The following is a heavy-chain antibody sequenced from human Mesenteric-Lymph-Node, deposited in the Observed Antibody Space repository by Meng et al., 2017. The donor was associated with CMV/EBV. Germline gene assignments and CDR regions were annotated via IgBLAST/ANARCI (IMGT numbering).Heavy chain of an antibody. CDR3: AIITSRG. Sequence: GESLKISCAASGFTFGSYGMHWVRQAPGKGLEWVAFIRYDGSNKYYADSVKGRFTISRDNSKNTLYLQMNSLRAEDTAVYYCAIITSRGWGQGTLVTVSS. D-gene: IGHD3-22*01. CDR2: IRYDGSNK. CDR1: GFTFGSYG. V-gene: IGHV3-30*02. J-gene: IGHJ4*02.